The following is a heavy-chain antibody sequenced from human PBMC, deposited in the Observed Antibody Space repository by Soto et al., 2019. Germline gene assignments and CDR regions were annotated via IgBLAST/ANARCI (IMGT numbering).Heavy chain of an antibody. V-gene: IGHV3-30*18. CDR1: GFTFSSHG. J-gene: IGHJ6*02. D-gene: IGHD3-3*01. CDR3: VKEHYTFWSDPLAYGMDV. Sequence: PGGSLRLSCAASGFTFSSHGMHWVRQAPGKGLEWVAIISYDGNNKYYVDSVKGRFTISRDNSKNTLYLQMNSLRAEDTALYYCVKEHYTFWSDPLAYGMDVWGQGTTVTVSS. CDR2: ISYDGNNK.